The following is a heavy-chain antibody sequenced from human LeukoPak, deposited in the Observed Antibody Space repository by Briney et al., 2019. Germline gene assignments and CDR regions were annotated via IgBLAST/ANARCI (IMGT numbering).Heavy chain of an antibody. V-gene: IGHV3-48*03. Sequence: PGGSLRLSCVVSGFTSRNYEMNWVRQAPGKGLEWVSDISGSGNTAYYADSVKGRFTISRDDANNSLYLQMNSLRAEDTAIYYCTRTGVARSTFYFDYWGQGDLVTVSS. J-gene: IGHJ4*02. CDR3: TRTGVARSTFYFDY. CDR2: ISGSGNTA. CDR1: GFTSRNYE. D-gene: IGHD2/OR15-2a*01.